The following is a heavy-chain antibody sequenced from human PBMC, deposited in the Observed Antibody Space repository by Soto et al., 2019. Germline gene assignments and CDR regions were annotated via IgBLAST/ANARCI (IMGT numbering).Heavy chain of an antibody. Sequence: TLSLTCTVAGGSMSSGGYYWSWIRQHPGKGLEWIGYIYYSGSTYYNPSLKSRVTISVDTSKNQFSLKLSSVTAADTAVYYCAQGGVNYGDMSYFDYWGQGTLVTRLL. CDR1: GGSMSSGGYY. V-gene: IGHV4-31*03. D-gene: IGHD1-7*01. J-gene: IGHJ4*02. CDR2: IYYSGST. CDR3: AQGGVNYGDMSYFDY.